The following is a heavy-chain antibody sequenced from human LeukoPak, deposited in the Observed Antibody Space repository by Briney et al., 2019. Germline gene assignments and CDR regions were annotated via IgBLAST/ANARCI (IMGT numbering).Heavy chain of an antibody. V-gene: IGHV3-21*01. D-gene: IGHD4-11*01. CDR3: ARGTTPSDY. CDR1: GFTFSSYR. J-gene: IGHJ4*02. CDR2: ISSSSSYI. Sequence: GGSLRLSCAASGFTFSSYRMNWVRQAPGEGLEWVSFISSSSSYIYHADSVKGRFTISRDNAKNSLYLQMNSLRAEDTAVYYCARGTTPSDYWGQGTLVTVSS.